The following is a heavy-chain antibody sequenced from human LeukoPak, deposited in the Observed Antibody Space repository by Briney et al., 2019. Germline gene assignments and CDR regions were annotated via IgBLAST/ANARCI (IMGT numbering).Heavy chain of an antibody. D-gene: IGHD1-26*01. CDR3: ARVRWSGSYASMDV. CDR2: ICTSGST. CDR1: GGSISSYY. V-gene: IGHV4-4*07. Sequence: SETLSLTCTVSGGSISSYYWSWIRQPAGKGLEWIGRICTSGSTNYNPSLKSRVTMSVDTSKNQFSLKLSSVTAADTAVYYCARVRWSGSYASMDVWGKGTTVTVSS. J-gene: IGHJ6*03.